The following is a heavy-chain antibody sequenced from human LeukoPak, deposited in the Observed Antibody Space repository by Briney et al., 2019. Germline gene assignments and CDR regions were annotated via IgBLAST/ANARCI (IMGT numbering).Heavy chain of an antibody. V-gene: IGHV3-21*01. CDR2: ISSSSAYT. Sequence: GGSLRLSCAASGFTFRHYSLNWVRQSPRKGLEWVSSISSSSAYTYYADSVKGRFTISRDNAKNSLYLQMNSLRAEDTAVYYCARDLLGEPGNFDYWGQGTLVIVSS. J-gene: IGHJ4*02. D-gene: IGHD3-16*01. CDR1: GFTFRHYS. CDR3: ARDLLGEPGNFDY.